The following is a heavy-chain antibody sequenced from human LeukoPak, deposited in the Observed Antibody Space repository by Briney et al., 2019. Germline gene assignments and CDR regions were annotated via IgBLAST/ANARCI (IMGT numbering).Heavy chain of an antibody. D-gene: IGHD3-3*01. CDR3: ARVAQEGLIDY. Sequence: SETLSLTCTVSGGSISSHYWSWIRQPPGKGLEWIGYIYYSGSTNYNPSLKSRVTISVDTSKNQFSLKLSSVTAADTAVHYCARVAQEGLIDYWGQGTLVTVSS. V-gene: IGHV4-59*11. CDR2: IYYSGST. CDR1: GGSISSHY. J-gene: IGHJ4*02.